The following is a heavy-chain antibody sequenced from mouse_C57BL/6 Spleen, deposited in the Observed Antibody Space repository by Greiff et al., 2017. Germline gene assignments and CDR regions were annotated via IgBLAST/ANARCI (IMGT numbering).Heavy chain of an antibody. CDR1: GFTFSSYA. D-gene: IGHD4-1*01. Sequence: EVQGVESGGGLVKPGGSLKLSCAASGFTFSSYAMSWVRQTPEKRLEWVATISDGGSYTYYTDNVKGRFTISRDNAKNNLYLQMSHLKSEDTAMYYCARGITGLDYWGQGTTLTVSS. V-gene: IGHV5-4*01. CDR3: ARGITGLDY. J-gene: IGHJ2*01. CDR2: ISDGGSYT.